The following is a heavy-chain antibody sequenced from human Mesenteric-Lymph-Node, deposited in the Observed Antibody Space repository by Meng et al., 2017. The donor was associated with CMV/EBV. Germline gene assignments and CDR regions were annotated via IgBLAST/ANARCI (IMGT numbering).Heavy chain of an antibody. CDR2: VSYDGNNK. CDR1: RFTFGSYA. V-gene: IGHV3-30-3*01. CDR3: ARVGALGHWYFDL. J-gene: IGHJ2*01. D-gene: IGHD3-10*01. Sequence: CAAYRFTFGSYAMHWVRQAPGKGLEWVAVVSYDGNNKYYADSVKGRFTISRDNSKNTLYLQMNSLRAEDTAVYYCARVGALGHWYFDLWGRGALVTVSS.